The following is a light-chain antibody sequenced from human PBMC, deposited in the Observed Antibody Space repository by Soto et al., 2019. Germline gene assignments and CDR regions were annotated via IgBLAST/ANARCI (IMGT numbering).Light chain of an antibody. Sequence: QPVLTQPPSVSGAPGQRVTISCTGSSSNIGAGYDVHWYQLLPGTAPKLLIYGNTNRPSGVPDRFSGSKSGTSASLAITGLQAEDEADYYCQSYDSSLSAYVFGTGTKLTVL. CDR2: GNT. V-gene: IGLV1-40*01. CDR1: SSNIGAGYD. CDR3: QSYDSSLSAYV. J-gene: IGLJ1*01.